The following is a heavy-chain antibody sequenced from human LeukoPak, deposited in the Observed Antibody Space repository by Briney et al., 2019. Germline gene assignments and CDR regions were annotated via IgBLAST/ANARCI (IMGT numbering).Heavy chain of an antibody. J-gene: IGHJ4*02. D-gene: IGHD6-25*01. CDR3: ARDQRDYFDY. Sequence: GGSLRPSCAASGFTVSSNYMSWVRQAPGKGLEWVSVIYSGGSTYYADSVKGRFTISRDNSKNTLYLQMNSLRAEDTAVYYCARDQRDYFDYWGQGTLVTVSS. CDR1: GFTVSSNY. V-gene: IGHV3-53*01. CDR2: IYSGGST.